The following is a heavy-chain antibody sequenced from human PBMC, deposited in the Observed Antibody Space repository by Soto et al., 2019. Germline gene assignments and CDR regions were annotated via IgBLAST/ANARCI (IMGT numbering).Heavy chain of an antibody. Sequence: SEQVSCKASGGTFSSYAISWVRQAPGQGLEWMGGIIPIFGTANYAQKFQGRVTITADKSTSTAYMELSSLRSEDTAVYYCARDSSRIAAVNWFDPWGQGTLVTVSS. V-gene: IGHV1-69*06. CDR1: GGTFSSYA. CDR2: IIPIFGTA. J-gene: IGHJ5*02. D-gene: IGHD6-13*01. CDR3: ARDSSRIAAVNWFDP.